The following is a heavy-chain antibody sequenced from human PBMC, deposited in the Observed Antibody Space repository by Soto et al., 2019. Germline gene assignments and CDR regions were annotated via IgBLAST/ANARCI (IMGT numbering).Heavy chain of an antibody. Sequence: SETLSLTCTVSGGSISSGDYYWSWIRQPPGKGLEWIGYIYYSGSTYYNPSLKSRVTISVDTSKNQFSLKLSSVTAADTAVYYCARGVATVTTYRFDPWGQGTLVTVSS. D-gene: IGHD4-4*01. CDR2: IYYSGST. V-gene: IGHV4-30-4*01. CDR1: GGSISSGDYY. CDR3: ARGVATVTTYRFDP. J-gene: IGHJ5*02.